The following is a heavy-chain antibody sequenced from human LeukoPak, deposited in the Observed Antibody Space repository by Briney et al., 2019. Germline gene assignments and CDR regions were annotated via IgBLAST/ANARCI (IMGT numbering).Heavy chain of an antibody. CDR1: GGTFSSYA. Sequence: GAPVKVSCKASGGTFSSYAIGWVRQAPGQGLEWMGRIIPILGIANYAQKFQGRVTITADKSTSTAYMELSSLRSEDTAVYYCASGGGSSGYYTYYFDYWGQGTLVTVSS. CDR2: IIPILGIA. D-gene: IGHD3-22*01. CDR3: ASGGGSSGYYTYYFDY. V-gene: IGHV1-69*04. J-gene: IGHJ4*02.